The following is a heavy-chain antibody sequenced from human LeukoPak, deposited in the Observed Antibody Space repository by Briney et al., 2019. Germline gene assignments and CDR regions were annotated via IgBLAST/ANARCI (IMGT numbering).Heavy chain of an antibody. D-gene: IGHD2/OR15-2a*01. CDR3: VRAYFSFWYFDY. CDR2: ISSSGSPI. Sequence: GGSLRLSCVVSGFTFRSYEMNWVRQAPGKGLEWVSHISSSGSPIYYADSVKGRFTISRDNAKNSLYLQLNNLRAEDTAVYYCVRAYFSFWYFDYWGQGTLVTVSS. CDR1: GFTFRSYE. J-gene: IGHJ4*02. V-gene: IGHV3-48*03.